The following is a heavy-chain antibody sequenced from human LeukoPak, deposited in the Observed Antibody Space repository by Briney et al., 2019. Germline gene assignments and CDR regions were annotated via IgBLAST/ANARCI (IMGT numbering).Heavy chain of an antibody. D-gene: IGHD3-10*01. CDR3: ARSSGGSGRWGDNWFDP. J-gene: IGHJ5*02. Sequence: ASVKVSCKTSEYILSDYYVHWVRQAPGEGLEWMGGINLNSGGPNYAQKFQGRVTMTRDTSISTAYMELSSLRSDDTAVYYCARSSGGSGRWGDNWFDPWGQGTLVSVSS. CDR2: INLNSGGP. V-gene: IGHV1-2*02. CDR1: EYILSDYY.